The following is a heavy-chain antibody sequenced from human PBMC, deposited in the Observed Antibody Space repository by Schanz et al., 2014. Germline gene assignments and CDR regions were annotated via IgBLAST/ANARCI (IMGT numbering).Heavy chain of an antibody. J-gene: IGHJ4*02. D-gene: IGHD6-19*01. CDR3: ARGRAVAGTGYFDY. V-gene: IGHV3-66*03. Sequence: EVQLVESGGGLIQPGGSLRLSCVASGFTVSSNYLSWVRQAPGKGLEWVSVIYSDGRTYYGDSVKGRFTISRDNSKNTLYLQMGSLRAEDMAVYYCARGRAVAGTGYFDYWGQGTLVTVSS. CDR1: GFTVSSNY. CDR2: IYSDGRT.